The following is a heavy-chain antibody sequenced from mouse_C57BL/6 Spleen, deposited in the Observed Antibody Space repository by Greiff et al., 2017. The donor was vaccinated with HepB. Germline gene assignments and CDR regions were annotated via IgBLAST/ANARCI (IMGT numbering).Heavy chain of an antibody. J-gene: IGHJ2*01. CDR2: IYPRSGNT. V-gene: IGHV1-81*01. CDR1: GYTFTSYG. D-gene: IGHD2-4*01. Sequence: QVQLKESGAELARPGASVKLSCKASGYTFTSYGISWVKQRTGQGLEWIGEIYPRSGNTYYNEKFKGKATLTADKSSSTAYMELRSLTSEDSAVYFCARSNGIYYDYDEDYWGQGTTLTVSS. CDR3: ARSNGIYYDYDEDY.